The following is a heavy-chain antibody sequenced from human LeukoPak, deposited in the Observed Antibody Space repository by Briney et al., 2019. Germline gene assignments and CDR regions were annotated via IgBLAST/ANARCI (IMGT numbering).Heavy chain of an antibody. Sequence: ASVKVSCKVSGYTLTELSMHWVRQAPGKGLEWMGGFDPEDGETIYAQKFQGRVTMTEDTSTDTAYMELSSLRSEDTAVYYCARGLRYFDWSEGGMDVWGQGTTFTVSS. V-gene: IGHV1-24*01. J-gene: IGHJ6*02. CDR2: FDPEDGET. CDR1: GYTLTELS. CDR3: ARGLRYFDWSEGGMDV. D-gene: IGHD3-9*01.